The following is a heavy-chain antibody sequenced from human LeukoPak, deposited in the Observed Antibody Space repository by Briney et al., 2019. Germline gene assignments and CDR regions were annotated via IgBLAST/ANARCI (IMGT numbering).Heavy chain of an antibody. D-gene: IGHD3-22*01. J-gene: IGHJ4*02. CDR3: ARDRSYYYDSSGSFLDY. V-gene: IGHV3-21*01. Sequence: PGGSLRLSCAASGFTFSSYSMNWVRQAPGKGLEWVSSISSSSGYIYYADSVKGRFTISRDNAKNSLYLQMNSLRAEDTAVYYCARDRSYYYDSSGSFLDYWGQGTLVTVSS. CDR1: GFTFSSYS. CDR2: ISSSSGYI.